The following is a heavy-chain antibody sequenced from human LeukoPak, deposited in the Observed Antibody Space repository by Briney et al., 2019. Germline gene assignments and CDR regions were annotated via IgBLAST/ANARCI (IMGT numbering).Heavy chain of an antibody. J-gene: IGHJ4*02. V-gene: IGHV1-69*04. CDR3: ARLYGSGKPLDY. D-gene: IGHD3-10*01. Sequence: ASVKVSCKASGGTFSSYAISWVRQAPGQGLEWMGRIIPILGIANYAQKFQGRVTITADKSTSTAYMELSSLRSEDTAVYYCARLYGSGKPLDYWGQGTLVTVSS. CDR1: GGTFSSYA. CDR2: IIPILGIA.